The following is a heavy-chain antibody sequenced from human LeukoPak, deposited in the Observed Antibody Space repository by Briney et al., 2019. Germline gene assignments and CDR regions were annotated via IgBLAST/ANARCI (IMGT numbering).Heavy chain of an antibody. J-gene: IGHJ4*02. Sequence: GGSLRLSCAASGFTFSSYIMTWVRQAPGKGLEWVSAISGSGGSTYYADSVKGRFTISRDNSKNTLYLQMNSLRAEDTAVYYCARGGYSYGFDYWGQGTLVTVSS. D-gene: IGHD5-18*01. CDR2: ISGSGGST. CDR1: GFTFSSYI. V-gene: IGHV3-23*01. CDR3: ARGGYSYGFDY.